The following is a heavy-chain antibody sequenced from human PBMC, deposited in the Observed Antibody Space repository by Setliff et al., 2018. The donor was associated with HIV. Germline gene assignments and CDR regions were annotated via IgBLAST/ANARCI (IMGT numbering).Heavy chain of an antibody. D-gene: IGHD3-10*01. Sequence: ASVKVSCKASGYTFTNFFLHWVRQAPGQGPEWMGMINPGGGNTNYAQKFQGRVTVTRDTSTSTVYMVLNSLRPEDTAVYYCARGLRGVIKGRYYYMDVWGKGTTVTVSS. J-gene: IGHJ6*03. CDR1: GYTFTNFF. CDR2: INPGGGNT. CDR3: ARGLRGVIKGRYYYMDV. V-gene: IGHV1-46*01.